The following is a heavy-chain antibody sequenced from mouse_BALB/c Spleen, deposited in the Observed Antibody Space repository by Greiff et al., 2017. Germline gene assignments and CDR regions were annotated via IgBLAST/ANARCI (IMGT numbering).Heavy chain of an antibody. V-gene: IGHV5-17*02. CDR1: GFTFSSFG. CDR2: ISSGSSTI. CDR3: ARGGDGYAMDY. D-gene: IGHD2-3*01. J-gene: IGHJ4*01. Sequence: EVHLVESGAGLVQPGGSRKLSCAASGFTFSSFGMHWVRQAPEKGLEWVAYISSGSSTIYYTDTVKGRFTITRDNPTNTPCLQMNSLTSEDTAMYYCARGGDGYAMDYWGQGTSVTVSS.